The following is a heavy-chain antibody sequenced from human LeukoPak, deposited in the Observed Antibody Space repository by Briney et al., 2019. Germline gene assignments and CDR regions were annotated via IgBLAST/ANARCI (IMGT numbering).Heavy chain of an antibody. Sequence: GGSLRLSCVASEFIFSNYEMNWVRQAPGQGLEWVSGISSINSGSNIYYADSVKGRFTISRDNDKNSLYLQMNSLRAEDTAAYYCARKTRMTIFGVVTRWFDPWGQGTLVTVSS. CDR1: EFIFSNYE. V-gene: IGHV3-48*03. J-gene: IGHJ5*02. CDR2: ISSINSGSNI. CDR3: ARKTRMTIFGVVTRWFDP. D-gene: IGHD3-3*01.